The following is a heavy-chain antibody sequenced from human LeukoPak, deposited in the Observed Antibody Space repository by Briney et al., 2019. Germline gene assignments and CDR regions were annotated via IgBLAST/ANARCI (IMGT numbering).Heavy chain of an antibody. CDR1: GFTFSSYG. D-gene: IGHD5-18*01. V-gene: IGHV3-30*18. CDR2: ISYDGSNK. Sequence: RGSLRLSCAASGFTFSSYGMHWVRQAPGKGLEWVAVISYDGSNKYYADSVKGRFTISRDNSKNTLYLQMNSLRAEDTAVYYCAKGRGYSYGEGDYWGQGTLVTVSS. CDR3: AKGRGYSYGEGDY. J-gene: IGHJ4*02.